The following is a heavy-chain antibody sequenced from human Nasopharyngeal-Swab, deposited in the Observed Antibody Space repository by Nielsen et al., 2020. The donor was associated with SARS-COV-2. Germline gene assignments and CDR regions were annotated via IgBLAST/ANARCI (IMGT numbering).Heavy chain of an antibody. V-gene: IGHV3-64*01. CDR2: ISSNGGST. CDR1: GFTFSSYA. Sequence: GESLKISCAASGFTFSSYAMHWVRQAPGKGLEYVSAISSNGGSTYYANSVKGRFTISRDNAKNSLYLQMNSLRAEDTALYYCAKDRATSSSGWGGFDYWGQGTLVTVSS. CDR3: AKDRATSSSGWGGFDY. J-gene: IGHJ4*02. D-gene: IGHD6-19*01.